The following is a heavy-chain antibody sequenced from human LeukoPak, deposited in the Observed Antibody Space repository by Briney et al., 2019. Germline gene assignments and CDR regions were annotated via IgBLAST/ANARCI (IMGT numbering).Heavy chain of an antibody. V-gene: IGHV3-23*01. J-gene: IGHJ4*02. Sequence: GGSLGLSCAASGFTFSSYAMSWVGQAPGRGLEWVSVISGSGGSTYYADSVKGRFTISRDNSKNTLYLQMNSLRAEDTAVYYCAKGPRGVRGVTNQLDYWGQGTLVTVSS. CDR3: AKGPRGVRGVTNQLDY. CDR1: GFTFSSYA. D-gene: IGHD3-10*01. CDR2: ISGSGGST.